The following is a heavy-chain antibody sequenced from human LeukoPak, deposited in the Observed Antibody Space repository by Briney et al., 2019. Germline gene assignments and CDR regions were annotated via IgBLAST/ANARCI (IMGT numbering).Heavy chain of an antibody. D-gene: IGHD2-2*01. CDR3: ARVGGAGCSSTSCYYYYYMDV. CDR2: IPYDGSDK. J-gene: IGHJ6*03. CDR1: GFPFSSYG. V-gene: IGHV3-30*02. Sequence: GGSLRLSCAASGFPFSSYGMHWVRQAPGKGLEWVAFIPYDGSDKFYADSVKGRFTISRDNSKNTLYLQMNSLRAEDTAVYYCARVGGAGCSSTSCYYYYYMDVWGKGTTVTISS.